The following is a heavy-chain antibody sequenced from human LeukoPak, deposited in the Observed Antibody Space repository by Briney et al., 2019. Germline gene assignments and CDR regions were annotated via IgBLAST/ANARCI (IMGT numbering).Heavy chain of an antibody. CDR2: IYYSGST. V-gene: IGHV4-59*01. CDR1: GASTSSDY. Sequence: SETLSLTRTVSGASTSSDYWSWIRQPPGKGLEWIGYIYYSGSTNYNPSLKSRLTISVDTSKNQFSLKLSSVTAADTAVYYCAREYCSSSCYFDYWGQGTLVTVSS. J-gene: IGHJ4*02. D-gene: IGHD2-2*01. CDR3: AREYCSSSCYFDY.